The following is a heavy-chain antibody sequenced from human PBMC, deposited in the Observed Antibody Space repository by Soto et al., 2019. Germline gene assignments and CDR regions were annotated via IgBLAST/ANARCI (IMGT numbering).Heavy chain of an antibody. CDR1: GYTFTSYG. D-gene: IGHD2-21*02. Sequence: ASVKVSCKASGYTFTSYGISWVRQAPGQGLEWMGWISAYNGNTNYAQKLQGRVTMTTDTSTSTAYMELRSLRSDDTAVYYCARDLRAVVTPVDYYYYGMDVWGQGTTVTVS. J-gene: IGHJ6*02. CDR2: ISAYNGNT. CDR3: ARDLRAVVTPVDYYYYGMDV. V-gene: IGHV1-18*01.